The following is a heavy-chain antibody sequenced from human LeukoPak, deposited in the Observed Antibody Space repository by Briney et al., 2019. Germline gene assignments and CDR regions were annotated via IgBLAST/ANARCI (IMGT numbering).Heavy chain of an antibody. CDR1: GGSISSYY. Sequence: SETLSLTCTVSGGSISSYYWSWIRLPAGKGLEWIGRMYTSGTTYYNPSLKSRVSMSLDTSKDQFSLKVSSVTAADTAIYYCAREDYQLVSGDFYYYMNVWGKGTTVTVSS. J-gene: IGHJ6*03. CDR3: AREDYQLVSGDFYYYMNV. D-gene: IGHD2-2*01. CDR2: MYTSGTT. V-gene: IGHV4-4*07.